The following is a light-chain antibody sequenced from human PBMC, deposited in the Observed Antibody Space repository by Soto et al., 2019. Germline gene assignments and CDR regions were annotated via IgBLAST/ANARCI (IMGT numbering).Light chain of an antibody. CDR1: QSISTY. J-gene: IGKJ5*01. Sequence: EIFLTPSPVSLSFSPWQGATISFRSSQSISTYLAWYQVKPGQAPRLLIYDASSRATGVPARFSGSGSGTDFSLTISSLEPEDVAVYYCQQRSQWPPMTFGQGTRLEIK. V-gene: IGKV3-11*01. CDR3: QQRSQWPPMT. CDR2: DAS.